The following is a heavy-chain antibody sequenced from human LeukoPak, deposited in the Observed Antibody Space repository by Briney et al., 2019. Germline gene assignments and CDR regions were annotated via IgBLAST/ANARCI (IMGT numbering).Heavy chain of an antibody. Sequence: GGSLRLSCAASGFTFSNYWMIWVRQAPGKGLECVANIKGDGSEKYYVDSVKGRFTISRDNAKNSLNLQMNSLRAEDTGVYFCARDGYGEGYYFDYWGQGTLVSVSS. J-gene: IGHJ4*02. CDR2: IKGDGSEK. CDR1: GFTFSNYW. D-gene: IGHD4-17*01. V-gene: IGHV3-7*01. CDR3: ARDGYGEGYYFDY.